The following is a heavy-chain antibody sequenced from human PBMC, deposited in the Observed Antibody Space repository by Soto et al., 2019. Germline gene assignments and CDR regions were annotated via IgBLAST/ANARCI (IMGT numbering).Heavy chain of an antibody. V-gene: IGHV3-30*18. CDR3: AKGRALLWFGENNYGMDV. Sequence: QVQLVESGGGVVQPGRSLRLSCAASGFTFSSYGMHWVRQAPGKGLEWVAVISYDGSNKYYADSVKGRFTISRDNSKNTLYLKMNSLRAEDTAVYYCAKGRALLWFGENNYGMDVWGQGTTVTVSS. D-gene: IGHD3-10*01. CDR1: GFTFSSYG. CDR2: ISYDGSNK. J-gene: IGHJ6*02.